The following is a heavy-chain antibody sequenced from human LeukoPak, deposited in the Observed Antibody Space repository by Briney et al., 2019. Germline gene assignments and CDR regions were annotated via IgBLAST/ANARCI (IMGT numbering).Heavy chain of an antibody. D-gene: IGHD4-23*01. CDR2: INPNSGDT. Sequence: GASVKISCKACGYTFTGYYMHWVRQAPGQGLEWMGWINPNSGDTNYAQKFQGRVTMTRDTSISTAYMELSRLRSDDTAVYYCATVPDYGGKDFDYWGQGTLVTVSS. V-gene: IGHV1-2*02. CDR1: GYTFTGYY. CDR3: ATVPDYGGKDFDY. J-gene: IGHJ4*02.